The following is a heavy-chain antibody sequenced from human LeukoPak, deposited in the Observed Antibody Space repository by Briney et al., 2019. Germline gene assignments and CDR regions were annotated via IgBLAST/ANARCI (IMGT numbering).Heavy chain of an antibody. D-gene: IGHD3-3*01. J-gene: IGHJ4*02. V-gene: IGHV3-21*01. CDR1: GFTFSSYS. CDR3: ARDRNTDFWSGYYTNYFDY. CDR2: ITSSSSYM. Sequence: GGSLRLSCAASGFTFSSYSMNWVRQAPGKGLEWVSSITSSSSYMYYADSVKGRFTISRDNAKNSLYLQMNTLRAEDTAVFYCARDRNTDFWSGYYTNYFDYWGQGTLVTVSS.